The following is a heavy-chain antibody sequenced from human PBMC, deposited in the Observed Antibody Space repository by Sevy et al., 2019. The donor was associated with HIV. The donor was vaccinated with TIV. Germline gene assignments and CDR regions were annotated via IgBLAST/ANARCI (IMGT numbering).Heavy chain of an antibody. V-gene: IGHV3-23*01. CDR3: AKGNRHIVVVKGHYFDY. CDR2: ISGSGGST. Sequence: GGSLRLSCAASGFTFSSYAMSWVRQAPGKGLEWVSAISGSGGSTYYADSVKGRFTISRENSKNTLYLQMNSLRAEDTAVYYCAKGNRHIVVVKGHYFDYWGQGTLVTVSS. J-gene: IGHJ4*02. D-gene: IGHD2-21*01. CDR1: GFTFSSYA.